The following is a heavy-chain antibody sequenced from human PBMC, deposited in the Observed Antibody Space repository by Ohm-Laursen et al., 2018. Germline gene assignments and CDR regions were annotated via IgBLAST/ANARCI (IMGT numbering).Heavy chain of an antibody. V-gene: IGHV3-23*01. Sequence: SLRLSCAASGFTFSNYAMSWVRQAPGKGLEWVSAISCSGGSTYYADSVKGRFTISRDNSKNTLYLQMNSLRAEDTALYYCAKDRRITMVPGAVDVWGQGTTVTVSS. D-gene: IGHD3-10*01. J-gene: IGHJ6*02. CDR1: GFTFSNYA. CDR3: AKDRRITMVPGAVDV. CDR2: ISCSGGST.